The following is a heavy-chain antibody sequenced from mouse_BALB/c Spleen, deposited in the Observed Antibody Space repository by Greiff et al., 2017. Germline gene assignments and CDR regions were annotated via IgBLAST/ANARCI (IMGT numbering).Heavy chain of an antibody. CDR2: ISDGGSYT. Sequence: EVQGVESGGGLVKPGGSLKLSCAASGFTFSDYYMYWVRQTPEKRLEWVATISDGGSYTYYPDSVKGRFTISRDNAKHNLYLQMSSLKSEDTAMYYCARGARASYAMDYWGQGTSVTVSS. CDR1: GFTFSDYY. CDR3: ARGARASYAMDY. J-gene: IGHJ4*01. D-gene: IGHD3-1*01. V-gene: IGHV5-4*02.